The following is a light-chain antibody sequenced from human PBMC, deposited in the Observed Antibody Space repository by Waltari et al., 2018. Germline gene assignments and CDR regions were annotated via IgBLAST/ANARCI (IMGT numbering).Light chain of an antibody. CDR1: RSLDNY. V-gene: IGKV1-39*01. Sequence: DIQMTQSPSFLSASVVDRVTIPCRASRSLDNYLNWYQHKPGKAPNLLIYAASSLQSGVPSRFSGSGYGTDFTLTISSLQPEDFATYYCQQSYSILGPFGQGTRLEI. CDR2: AAS. CDR3: QQSYSILGP. J-gene: IGKJ5*01.